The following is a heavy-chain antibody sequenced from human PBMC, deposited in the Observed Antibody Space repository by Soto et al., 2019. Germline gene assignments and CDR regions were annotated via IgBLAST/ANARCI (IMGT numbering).Heavy chain of an antibody. CDR1: GYTFSNFG. CDR3: ARDKGYGFGWSSSSGMDV. V-gene: IGHV1-18*01. CDR2: ISGYNGNT. J-gene: IGHJ6*04. D-gene: IGHD2-15*01. Sequence: ASGKCSCNASGYTFSNFGLSWVRQPPGQGLERMGWISGYNGNTNSAERFQGRVTMTTDPSTSTAYMEVRSLTSDNTAVYYCARDKGYGFGWSSSSGMDVWGEGTTVTVSS.